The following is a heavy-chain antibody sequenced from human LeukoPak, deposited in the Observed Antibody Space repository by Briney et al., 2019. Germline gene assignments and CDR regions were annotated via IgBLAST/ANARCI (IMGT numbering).Heavy chain of an antibody. CDR2: IYRSGAT. V-gene: IGHV4-30-2*01. D-gene: IGHD3-10*01. J-gene: IGHJ4*02. CDR3: ARGLGVRGVIHTYFDS. Sequence: PSETLSLTCAFSAASFSSGDFSWSWIRQPPGKGLEWIGYIYRSGATYYNPSLKSRVAMSVDRSKNQFSLKLSSVTAADTAVYYCARGLGVRGVIHTYFDSWGQGTLVTVSS. CDR1: AASFSSGDFS.